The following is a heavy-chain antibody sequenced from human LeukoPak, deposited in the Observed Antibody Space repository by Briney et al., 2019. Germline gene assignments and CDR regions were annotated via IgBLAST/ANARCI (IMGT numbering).Heavy chain of an antibody. CDR1: GYSFTSYW. V-gene: IGHV5-51*01. Sequence: GESLKISCKGSGYSFTSYWIGWVRQMPGKGLEWMGIIYPGDSDTRYSPSFQGQVTIPADKSISTAYLQWSSLKASDTAMYYCARTPLENYCSGGSCQKSNWFDPWGQGTLVTVSS. CDR2: IYPGDSDT. CDR3: ARTPLENYCSGGSCQKSNWFDP. J-gene: IGHJ5*02. D-gene: IGHD2-15*01.